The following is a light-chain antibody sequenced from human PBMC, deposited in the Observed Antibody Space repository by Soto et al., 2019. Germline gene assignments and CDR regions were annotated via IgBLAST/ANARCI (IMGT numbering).Light chain of an antibody. J-gene: IGLJ1*01. V-gene: IGLV2-11*01. Sequence: QSALTQPRSVSGSPGQSVTISCTGNSSDVGNYNFVSWYQHHPGKAPKLMIYDVNKRPSGVPDRFSGSKLGNTASLTISGLQAEDEADYYCYSYEDEYTSFYVFGTGTKVTVL. CDR1: SSDVGNYNF. CDR3: YSYEDEYTSFYV. CDR2: DVN.